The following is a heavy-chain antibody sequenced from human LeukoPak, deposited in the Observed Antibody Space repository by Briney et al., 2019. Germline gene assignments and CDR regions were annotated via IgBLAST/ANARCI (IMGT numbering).Heavy chain of an antibody. D-gene: IGHD5-18*01. V-gene: IGHV2-5*01. J-gene: IGHJ4*02. CDR2: IYWNDDK. CDR1: GFSLSTSGVG. CDR3: AHRLDSYGFEY. Sequence: SGPTLVKAKQTVTLTCTFSGFSLSTSGVGVGWIRQPPGKALEWLTVIYWNDDKRYSPSLKSRLIVNKDTSKNQVVLTMTNMDPVDIATYYCAHRLDSYGFEYWGQGTLVTVSS.